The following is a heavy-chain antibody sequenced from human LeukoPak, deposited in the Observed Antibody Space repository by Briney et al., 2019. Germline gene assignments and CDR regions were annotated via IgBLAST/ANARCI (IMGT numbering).Heavy chain of an antibody. J-gene: IGHJ4*02. CDR1: GYPFTSHY. D-gene: IGHD2/OR15-2a*01. V-gene: IGHV1-46*01. Sequence: ASVKISCKASGYPFTSHYVHWVRQAPGQGLEWMGIIHPSGGSARNTQNFQGRVTMTRDMSTSTVYLELSSLRSEDTAVYYCARDCSSTTCQGPVLDFWGQGTLVTVSS. CDR2: IHPSGGSA. CDR3: ARDCSSTTCQGPVLDF.